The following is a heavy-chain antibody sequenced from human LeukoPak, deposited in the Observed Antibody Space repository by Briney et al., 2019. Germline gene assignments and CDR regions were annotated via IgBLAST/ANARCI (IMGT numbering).Heavy chain of an antibody. CDR3: ARVSGPFDY. CDR2: IYDSGST. Sequence: SETLSLTCTVSGGSIRSSYYYWGWIRQPPGKGLEWIGSIYDSGSTYYNPSLKSRVTISVDTSKNQFSLKLSSVTAADTAVYYCARVSGPFDYWGQGTLVTVSS. D-gene: IGHD6-19*01. J-gene: IGHJ4*02. V-gene: IGHV4-39*07. CDR1: GGSIRSSYYY.